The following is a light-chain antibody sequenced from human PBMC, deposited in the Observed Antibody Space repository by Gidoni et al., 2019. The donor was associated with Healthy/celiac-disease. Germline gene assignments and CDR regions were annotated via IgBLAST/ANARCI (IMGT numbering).Light chain of an antibody. CDR1: QGISSY. CDR3: QQYYSYPPFT. V-gene: IGKV1-8*01. Sequence: MTQSPSSFSASTGDRVTITCRASQGISSYLAWYQQKPGKAPKLLIYAASTLQSGVPSRFSGSGSGTDFTLTISCLQSEDFATYYCQQYYSYPPFTFGPGTKVDIK. CDR2: AAS. J-gene: IGKJ3*01.